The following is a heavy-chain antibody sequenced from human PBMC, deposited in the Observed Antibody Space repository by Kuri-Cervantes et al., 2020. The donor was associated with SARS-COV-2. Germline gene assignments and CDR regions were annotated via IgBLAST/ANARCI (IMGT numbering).Heavy chain of an antibody. Sequence: ASVKVSCKASGYTFTGYYMHWVRQAPGQGLEWMGWINPNSGGTTYAQKFQGWVTMTRDTSTSTVYMELSRLRSDDTAVYYCARGGGIGGLMGMLRWRGEGPLDFWGQGTLVTVSS. V-gene: IGHV1-2*04. CDR2: INPNSGGT. CDR1: GYTFTGYY. J-gene: IGHJ4*02. D-gene: IGHD3-16*01. CDR3: ARGGGIGGLMGMLRWRGEGPLDF.